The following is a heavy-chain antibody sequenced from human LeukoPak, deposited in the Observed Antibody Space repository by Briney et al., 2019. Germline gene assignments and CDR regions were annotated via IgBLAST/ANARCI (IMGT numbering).Heavy chain of an antibody. D-gene: IGHD4-23*01. V-gene: IGHV1-18*01. CDR2: ISANNNNT. Sequence: EASVKVSCKASGYSFTTYGISRVRQAPGQGVEGMGWISANNNNTDNVQKLQGRVTMTTDTYTSTAYMELRSLRSDDTAVYYCAREAYYGGNSVFENNWFDPWGQGTLVTVSS. J-gene: IGHJ5*02. CDR1: GYSFTTYG. CDR3: AREAYYGGNSVFENNWFDP.